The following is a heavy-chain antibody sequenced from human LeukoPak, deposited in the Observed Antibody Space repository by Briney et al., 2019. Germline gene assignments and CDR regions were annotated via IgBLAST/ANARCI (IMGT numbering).Heavy chain of an antibody. Sequence: GGSLRLSCAAPGFTLSSDAMCWVRQAPGGGLEWVSAIIGGGGITYYADCGKDRFTISRDSSMNTLYLQMNSLTAEDTAVYDCAKVERYCSGPYYYYYGMDVWGQGTTVTVSS. CDR1: GFTLSSDA. V-gene: IGHV3-23*01. CDR2: IIGGGGIT. J-gene: IGHJ6*02. D-gene: IGHD3-10*01. CDR3: AKVERYCSGPYYYYYGMDV.